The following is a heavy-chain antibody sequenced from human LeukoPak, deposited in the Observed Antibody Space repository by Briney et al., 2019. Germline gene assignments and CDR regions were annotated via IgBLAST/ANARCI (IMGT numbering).Heavy chain of an antibody. CDR1: GGSISSYY. CDR3: ASYSNSSGYFFDC. V-gene: IGHV4-4*07. Sequence: PSETLSLTCTVSGGSISSYYWSWIRQPAGKGLEWIGRIDTSGNTNYNPSLKSRITVSVDTSKNQVSLKLSSVTAADTAVYYCASYSNSSGYFFDCWGQGTLVTVSS. D-gene: IGHD6-6*01. J-gene: IGHJ4*02. CDR2: IDTSGNT.